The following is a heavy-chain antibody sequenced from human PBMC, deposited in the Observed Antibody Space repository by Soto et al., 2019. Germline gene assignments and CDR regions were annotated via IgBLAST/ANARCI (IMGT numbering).Heavy chain of an antibody. Sequence: GGSLRLSCAASGFTFSSYWMSWVRQAPGKGLEWVANIKQDGSEKYYVDSVKGRFTISGDNAKNSLYLQMNSLRAEDTAVYYCARDRYMLNLSDTIRFLEWLPDYWGQGTLVTVSS. CDR2: IKQDGSEK. CDR3: ARDRYMLNLSDTIRFLEWLPDY. V-gene: IGHV3-7*01. D-gene: IGHD3-3*01. J-gene: IGHJ4*02. CDR1: GFTFSSYW.